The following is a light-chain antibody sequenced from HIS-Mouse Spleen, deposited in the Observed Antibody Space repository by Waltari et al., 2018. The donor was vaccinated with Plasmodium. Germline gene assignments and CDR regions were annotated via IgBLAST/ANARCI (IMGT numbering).Light chain of an antibody. CDR1: QSISNR. Sequence: DIQMTQSPSTLSASVGDRVTITCRASQSISNRLAWYQQNTGKAPKLLIYKASSLESGVPSRFSGSGSGTEFTLTISSLQPDDFATYYCQQYNSYSWTFGQGTKVEIK. CDR2: KAS. J-gene: IGKJ1*01. CDR3: QQYNSYSWT. V-gene: IGKV1-5*03.